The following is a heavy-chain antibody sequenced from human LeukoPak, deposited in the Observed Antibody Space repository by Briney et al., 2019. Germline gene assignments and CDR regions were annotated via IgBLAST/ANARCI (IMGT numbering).Heavy chain of an antibody. J-gene: IGHJ4*02. CDR3: ARDINDLAAAGTSPVY. V-gene: IGHV3-74*01. CDR1: GFRFSGYW. Sequence: TGGSLRLSCAASGFRFSGYWMDWVRQAPGKGLVWVSLINTDGGRTAYADSVKGRFTISRDNSKNTLYLQMNRLRAEDTAVYYCARDINDLAAAGTSPVYWSQGTLVTVSS. D-gene: IGHD6-13*01. CDR2: INTDGGRT.